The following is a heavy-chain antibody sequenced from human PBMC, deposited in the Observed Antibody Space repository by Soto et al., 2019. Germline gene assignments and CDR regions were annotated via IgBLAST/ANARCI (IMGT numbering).Heavy chain of an antibody. V-gene: IGHV3-74*01. J-gene: IGHJ4*02. CDR2: INSDGSTT. Sequence: GGSLRLSCAASGITFSSYWMNWVRQAPGKGLVWVSRINSDGSTTTYADSVKGRFTISRDNAKNTLYLQMNSLRAEDTAVYYCAIVGEDLCSGGSCYSWDYWGQGTLVTVSS. CDR1: GITFSSYW. CDR3: AIVGEDLCSGGSCYSWDY. D-gene: IGHD2-15*01.